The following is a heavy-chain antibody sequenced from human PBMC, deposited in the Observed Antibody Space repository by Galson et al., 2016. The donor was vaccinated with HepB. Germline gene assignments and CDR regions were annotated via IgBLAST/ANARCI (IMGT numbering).Heavy chain of an antibody. J-gene: IGHJ4*02. CDR2: ISYDGSNK. CDR1: GFTFSTYG. CDR3: AKDHGGSYGYLAY. D-gene: IGHD5-18*01. Sequence: SLRLSCAASGFTFSTYGMHWVRQAPGKGLDWVAVISYDGSNKYYADSVKGRFTISRDNSKNTLYLQMNSLRAEDTAVYYCAKDHGGSYGYLAYWGQGTLVTVSS. V-gene: IGHV3-30*18.